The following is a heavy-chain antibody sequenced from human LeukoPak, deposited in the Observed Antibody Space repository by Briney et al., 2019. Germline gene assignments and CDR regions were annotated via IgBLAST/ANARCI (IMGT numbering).Heavy chain of an antibody. Sequence: GGSLRLSCAASGFTFNSYGMHWVRQAPGKGLEWVAFIRFDGTSKYYADSVKGRFTISRDDSENTLYLQMNSLRAEDTAMYYCARNAYYDSGTYHSGFDYWGLGTLVTVSS. D-gene: IGHD3-10*01. CDR3: ARNAYYDSGTYHSGFDY. J-gene: IGHJ4*01. CDR1: GFTFNSYG. CDR2: IRFDGTSK. V-gene: IGHV3-30*02.